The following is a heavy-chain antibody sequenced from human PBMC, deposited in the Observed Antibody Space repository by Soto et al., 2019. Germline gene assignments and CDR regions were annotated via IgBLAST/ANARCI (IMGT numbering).Heavy chain of an antibody. CDR2: VWYDGRNQ. CDR1: GFTFNSYT. D-gene: IGHD6-13*01. Sequence: QVQLVESGGGVVQPGRSLRLSCVASGFTFNSYTMHWVRQAPGKGLEWVASVWYDGRNQRYADSVKGRFTISRDNSKNTLFLQMNSLRVEDTAVYYCARERGGIADAFGYWGQGNLVTVSS. J-gene: IGHJ4*02. V-gene: IGHV3-33*01. CDR3: ARERGGIADAFGY.